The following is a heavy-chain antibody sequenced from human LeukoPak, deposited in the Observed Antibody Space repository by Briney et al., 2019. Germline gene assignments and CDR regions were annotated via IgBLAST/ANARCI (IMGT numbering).Heavy chain of an antibody. CDR1: GGSISSYY. CDR3: ARSLLSGGYSYAPYYYGMDV. V-gene: IGHV4-59*01. J-gene: IGHJ6*02. CDR2: IYYSGST. Sequence: SETLSLTCTVSGGSISSYYWSWIRQPPGKGLEWIGYIYYSGSTNYNPSLKSRVTISVDTSKNQFSLKLSSVTAADTAVYYCARSLLSGGYSYAPYYYGMDVWGQGTTVTVSS. D-gene: IGHD5-18*01.